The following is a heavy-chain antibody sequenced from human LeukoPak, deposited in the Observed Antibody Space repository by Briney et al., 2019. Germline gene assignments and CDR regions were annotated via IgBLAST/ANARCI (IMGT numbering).Heavy chain of an antibody. V-gene: IGHV3-21*01. J-gene: IGHJ4*02. CDR2: ISSSSSYI. D-gene: IGHD4-17*01. Sequence: GGSLRLSCAASGFTFSSYALHWVRQAPGKGLEWVSSISSSSSYIYYADSVKGRFTISRDNAKNSLYLQMNSLRAEDTAVYYCARDGANGDYFLDYWGQGTLVTVSP. CDR3: ARDGANGDYFLDY. CDR1: GFTFSSYA.